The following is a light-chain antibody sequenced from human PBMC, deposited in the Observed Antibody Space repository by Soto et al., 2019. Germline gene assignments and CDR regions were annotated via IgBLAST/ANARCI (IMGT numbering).Light chain of an antibody. CDR1: GSNVGTSY. CDR3: AAWDDSLSGRV. V-gene: IGLV1-47*01. J-gene: IGLJ3*02. CDR2: ANN. Sequence: QSVLTQPPSASGTPGQRVTISCSGSGSNVGTSYVYWYQQLPGTAPKLLIYANNQRPSGVPDRFSGSTSGTSASLAISGLRSEDEADYYCAAWDDSLSGRVFGGGTKVTVL.